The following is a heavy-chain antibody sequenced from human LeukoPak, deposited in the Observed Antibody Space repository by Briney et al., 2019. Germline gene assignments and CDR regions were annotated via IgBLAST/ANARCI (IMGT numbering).Heavy chain of an antibody. V-gene: IGHV3-11*01. J-gene: IGHJ4*02. D-gene: IGHD6-13*01. Sequence: GGSLTLSCSVSGFTFSDYYMSWIRQPPGKGLEWVSYISSGSSTISHADSVTGRFTISRDNAENSLYLQMNSLRAEDTAMYYCARRAAAGSCFDYWGQGTLVTVSS. CDR3: ARRAAAGSCFDY. CDR2: ISSGSSTI. CDR1: GFTFSDYY.